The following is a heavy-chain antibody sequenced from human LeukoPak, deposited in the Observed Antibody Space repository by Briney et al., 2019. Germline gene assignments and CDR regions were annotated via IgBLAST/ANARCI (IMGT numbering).Heavy chain of an antibody. J-gene: IGHJ4*02. Sequence: KPSETLSLTCTVSGGSISSYYWSWIRQPPGKGLEWIGYIYYSGSTNYNPSLKSRVTISVDTSKNQFSLKLSSVTAADTAVYYCARGPLRAPYFDYWGQGTLVTVSS. CDR1: GGSISSYY. V-gene: IGHV4-59*12. CDR2: IYYSGST. CDR3: ARGPLRAPYFDY.